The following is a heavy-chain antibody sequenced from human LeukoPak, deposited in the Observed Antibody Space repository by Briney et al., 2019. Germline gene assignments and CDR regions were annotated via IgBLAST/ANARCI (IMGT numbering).Heavy chain of an antibody. CDR3: ARTYSSSSSGSVY. D-gene: IGHD6-6*01. V-gene: IGHV3-21*01. Sequence: GGSLRLSCAASGFTFSSYSMNWLRQARGKGLEWVSSISSSSSYIYYADSVKGRFTISRDNAKNSLYLQMNSLRAEDTAVYYCARTYSSSSSGSVYWGQGTLVTVSS. CDR2: ISSSSSYI. CDR1: GFTFSSYS. J-gene: IGHJ4*02.